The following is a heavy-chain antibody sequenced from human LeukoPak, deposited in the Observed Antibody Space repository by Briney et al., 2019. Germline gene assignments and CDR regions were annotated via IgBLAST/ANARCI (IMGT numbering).Heavy chain of an antibody. D-gene: IGHD3-22*01. CDR3: ARQGSGYLRMMIIVYFDY. CDR2: IYYSGST. V-gene: IGHV4-39*01. Sequence: PSETLSLTCTVSGGSISSSSYYWGWIRQPPGKGLEWIGSIYYSGSTYYNPSLKSRVTISVDTSKNQFSLKLSSVTAADTAVYYCARQGSGYLRMMIIVYFDYWGQGTLVTVSS. CDR1: GGSISSSSYY. J-gene: IGHJ4*02.